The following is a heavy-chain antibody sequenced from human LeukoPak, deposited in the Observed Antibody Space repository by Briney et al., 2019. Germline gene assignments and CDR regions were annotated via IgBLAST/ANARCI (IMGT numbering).Heavy chain of an antibody. CDR3: ARGYSGSYIGWFDP. J-gene: IGHJ5*02. CDR2: IYSRGDT. Sequence: PSETLSLTCTVSGGFISGYFWSWIRQSAGKGLEWIGRIYSRGDTNYNPSLKSRVTMSIDTSKNQFSLKLTSVTAADTAVYYCARGYSGSYIGWFDPWGQGTLVTVSS. CDR1: GGFISGYF. D-gene: IGHD1-26*01. V-gene: IGHV4-4*07.